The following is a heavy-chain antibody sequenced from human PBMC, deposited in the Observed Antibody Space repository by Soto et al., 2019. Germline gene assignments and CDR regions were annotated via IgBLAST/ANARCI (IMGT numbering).Heavy chain of an antibody. CDR3: ARELFLPNYYYYYGMDI. CDR1: GYTFTGYY. V-gene: IGHV1-2*04. D-gene: IGHD3-22*01. CDR2: INPNSGGT. J-gene: IGHJ6*02. Sequence: GASVKVSCKASGYTFTGYYMHWVRQAPGQGLEWMGWINPNSGGTNYAQKFQGWVTMTRDTSISTAYMELSRLRSDDTAVYYCARELFLPNYYYYYGMDIWGQGTTVTVSS.